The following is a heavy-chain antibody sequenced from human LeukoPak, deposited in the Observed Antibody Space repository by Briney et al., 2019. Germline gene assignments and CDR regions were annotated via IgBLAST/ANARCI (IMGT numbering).Heavy chain of an antibody. Sequence: SGTLSLTCTVSGGSISSYYWSWIRQPPGKGLEWIGEINHSGSTNYNPSLKSRVTISVDTSKNQFSLKLSSVTAADTAVYYCARQGSGYDYGGGGYYFDYWGQGTLVTVSS. D-gene: IGHD5-12*01. J-gene: IGHJ4*02. V-gene: IGHV4-34*01. CDR2: INHSGST. CDR3: ARQGSGYDYGGGGYYFDY. CDR1: GGSISSYY.